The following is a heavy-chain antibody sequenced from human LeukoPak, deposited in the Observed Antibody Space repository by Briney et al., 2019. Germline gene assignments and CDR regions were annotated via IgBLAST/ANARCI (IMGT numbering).Heavy chain of an antibody. CDR1: GGTFSSYA. CDR3: ARDKAVTTEVTQHFQH. J-gene: IGHJ1*01. V-gene: IGHV1-69*04. CDR2: IIPILGIA. Sequence: ASVKVSCKASGGTFSSYAISWVRQAPGQGLEWMGRIIPILGIANYAQKLQFRVTMTTDTSTSTAYMELRSLRSDDTAVYYCARDKAVTTEVTQHFQHWGQGTLVTVSS. D-gene: IGHD4-23*01.